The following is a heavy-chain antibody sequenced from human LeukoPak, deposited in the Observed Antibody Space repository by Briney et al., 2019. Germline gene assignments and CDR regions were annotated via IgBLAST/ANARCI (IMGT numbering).Heavy chain of an antibody. D-gene: IGHD2-15*01. CDR3: ARRGSGGRDFDY. CDR1: GASITSYY. J-gene: IGHJ4*02. CDR2: IYTSGTT. V-gene: IGHV4-4*09. Sequence: PSETLSLTCTVSGASITSYYWNWIRQPPGKGLEWIGYIYTSGTTNYNPSLTSRVTISVDTSKSQFSLRLTSVTAADAAVYYCARRGSGGRDFDYWGQETLVTVSS.